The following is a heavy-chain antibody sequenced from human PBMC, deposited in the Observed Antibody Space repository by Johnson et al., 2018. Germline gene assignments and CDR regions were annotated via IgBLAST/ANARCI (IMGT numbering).Heavy chain of an antibody. Sequence: VQLVQSGGGLVQPGESLRLSCEASGFTFSNHDMHWVRQATGNGLEWVSTIGVDGDTYYPGSVKGRFTISRENAENSVSLEMNSLRVADTAVYYCFRGGTIAVWGQGTMVTVSS. J-gene: IGHJ3*01. D-gene: IGHD3-9*01. CDR2: IGVDGDT. CDR3: FRGGTIAV. V-gene: IGHV3-13*01. CDR1: GFTFSNHD.